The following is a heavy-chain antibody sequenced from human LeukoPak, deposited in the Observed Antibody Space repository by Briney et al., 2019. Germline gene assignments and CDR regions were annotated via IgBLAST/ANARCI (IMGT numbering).Heavy chain of an antibody. CDR2: FDPEDGET. CDR1: GYTLTELS. D-gene: IGHD3-9*01. CDR3: ATYWKDILTGYYMNWFDP. V-gene: IGHV1-24*01. Sequence: ASVKVSCKVSGYTLTELSMRWVRQAPGKGLEWMEGFDPEDGETIYAQKFQGRVTMTEDTSTDTAYMELSSLRSEDTAVYYCATYWKDILTGYYMNWFDPWGQGTLVTVSS. J-gene: IGHJ5*02.